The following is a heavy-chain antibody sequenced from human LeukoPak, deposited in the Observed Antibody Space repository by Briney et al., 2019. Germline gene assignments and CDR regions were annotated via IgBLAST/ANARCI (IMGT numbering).Heavy chain of an antibody. CDR2: INPNTGGT. Sequence: ASVKVSCKASGYTFTDYFIHWVRQAPGQGLEWMGWINPNTGGTNYAQKFQGSLTMTRDRSISTTYMELSRLRSDDTAVYYCAREYSSSSLYYWGQGILVTVSS. CDR1: GYTFTDYF. CDR3: AREYSSSSLYY. V-gene: IGHV1-2*02. J-gene: IGHJ4*02. D-gene: IGHD6-6*01.